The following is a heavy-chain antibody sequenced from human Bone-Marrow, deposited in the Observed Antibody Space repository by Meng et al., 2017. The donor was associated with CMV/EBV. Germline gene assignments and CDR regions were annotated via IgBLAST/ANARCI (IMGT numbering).Heavy chain of an antibody. Sequence: SVKVSCKASGTTFDRHTISWVRQAPGQRLGWMGRVVPPLGLAMKAQKFQGRVTMTGDKLTSTAYRELSRLRSDDTAVYYCARTWSYNWNYVGAYYFYKRGQGTLVTVSS. J-gene: IGHJ4*02. CDR1: GTTFDRHT. CDR2: VVPPLGLA. CDR3: ARTWSYNWNYVGAYYFYK. D-gene: IGHD1-7*01. V-gene: IGHV1-69*02.